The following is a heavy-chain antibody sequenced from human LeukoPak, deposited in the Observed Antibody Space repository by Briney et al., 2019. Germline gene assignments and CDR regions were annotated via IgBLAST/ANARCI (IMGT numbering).Heavy chain of an antibody. V-gene: IGHV1-69*13. CDR2: IIPIFGTA. J-gene: IGHJ6*02. CDR3: ASFRYCSSTSCYEDFYYYYGMDV. D-gene: IGHD2-2*01. CDR1: GGTFSSYA. Sequence: SVKVSCKASGGTFSSYAIRWVRQAPGQGLEWMGGIIPIFGTANYAQKFQGRVTITADESTSTAYMELSSLRSEDAAVYYCASFRYCSSTSCYEDFYYYYGMDVWGQGTTVTVSS.